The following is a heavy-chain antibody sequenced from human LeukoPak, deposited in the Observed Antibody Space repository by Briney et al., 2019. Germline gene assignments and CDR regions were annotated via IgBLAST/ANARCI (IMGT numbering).Heavy chain of an antibody. CDR2: IIPILGIA. V-gene: IGHV1-69*04. CDR3: ARAYYYDSSGYYYESDY. J-gene: IGHJ4*02. Sequence: ASVKVSCKASGGTFSSYAISWVRQAPGQGLEWMGRIIPILGIANYAQKFQGRVTITADKSTSTAYMELSSLRSEDTAVYYCARAYYYDSSGYYYESDYWGQGTLVTVSS. CDR1: GGTFSSYA. D-gene: IGHD3-22*01.